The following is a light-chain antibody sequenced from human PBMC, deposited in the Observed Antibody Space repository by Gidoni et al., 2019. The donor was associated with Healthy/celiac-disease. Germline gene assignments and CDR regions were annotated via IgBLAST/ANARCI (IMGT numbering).Light chain of an antibody. V-gene: IGKV3-15*01. CDR3: QQYNNWPSIT. CDR2: GAS. Sequence: ELVMTHPPATLSVSPGERATLSCSASQSVSSNLAGYQQKPGQAPRLLIYGASTRATGIPARFSGSGSGTEFTLTISSLQSEDFAVYYCQQYNNWPSITFGQGTRLEIK. J-gene: IGKJ5*01. CDR1: QSVSSN.